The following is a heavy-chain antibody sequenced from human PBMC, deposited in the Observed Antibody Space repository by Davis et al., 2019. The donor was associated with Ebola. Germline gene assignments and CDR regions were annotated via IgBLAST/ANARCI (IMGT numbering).Heavy chain of an antibody. CDR3: AKEGLWFGELFYHYYYYGMDV. V-gene: IGHV3-30*18. CDR2: ISYDGSNK. CDR1: GFTFSSYG. Sequence: GESLKISCAASGFTFSSYGMHWVRQAPGKGLEWVAVISYDGSNKYYVDSVKGRFTISRDNSKNTLYLQMNSLRAEDTAVYYCAKEGLWFGELFYHYYYYGMDVWGQGTTVTVSS. D-gene: IGHD3-10*01. J-gene: IGHJ6*02.